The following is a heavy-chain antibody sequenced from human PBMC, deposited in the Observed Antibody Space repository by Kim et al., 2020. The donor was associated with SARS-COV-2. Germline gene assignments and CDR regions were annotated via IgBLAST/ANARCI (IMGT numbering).Heavy chain of an antibody. Sequence: SQTLSLTCAISGDSVSSSSVAWNWIRQSPSRGLEWLGRTDHGSKWYNDYALAVKGRLTITSDTSRNQFSLQLSSVTPEDTAVYYCARSGYSDNFFDFWGQGILVIVSS. CDR1: GDSVSSSSVA. V-gene: IGHV6-1*01. CDR3: ARSGYSDNFFDF. J-gene: IGHJ4*02. D-gene: IGHD4-17*01. CDR2: TDHGSKWYN.